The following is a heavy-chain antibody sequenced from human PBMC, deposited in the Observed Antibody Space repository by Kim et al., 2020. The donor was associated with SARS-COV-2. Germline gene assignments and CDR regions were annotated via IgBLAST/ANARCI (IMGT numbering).Heavy chain of an antibody. J-gene: IGHJ2*01. CDR1: GGSISSGGYS. D-gene: IGHD2-15*01. CDR3: ARLYSTVVANHWYFDL. CDR2: IYHSGST. V-gene: IGHV4-30-2*01. Sequence: SETLSLTCAVSGGSISSGGYSWSWIRQPPGKGLEWIGYIYHSGSTYYNPSLKSRVTISVDRSKKQFSLKLSSVTAADTAVYYCARLYSTVVANHWYFDLWGRGTLVTVSS.